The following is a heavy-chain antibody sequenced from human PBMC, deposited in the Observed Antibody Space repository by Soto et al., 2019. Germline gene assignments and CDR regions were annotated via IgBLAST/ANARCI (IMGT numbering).Heavy chain of an antibody. CDR2: IYYSGST. CDR3: ARGPGIPFYFDY. CDR1: GGSIGSGGYY. J-gene: IGHJ4*02. V-gene: IGHV4-31*03. Sequence: SETLSLTCTVSGGSIGSGGYYWSWIRQHPGKGLEWIGYIYYSGSTYYNPSLKSRVTISVDTSKNQFSLKLSSVTAADTAVYYCARGPGIPFYFDYWGQGTLVTVSS.